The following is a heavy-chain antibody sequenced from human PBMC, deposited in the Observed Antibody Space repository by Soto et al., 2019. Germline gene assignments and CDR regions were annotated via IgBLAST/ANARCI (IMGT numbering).Heavy chain of an antibody. CDR1: GGSISSGDYY. CDR3: ARVRSGGSCYSSCWFDP. J-gene: IGHJ5*02. V-gene: IGHV4-30-4*01. CDR2: IYYSGST. Sequence: SETLSLTCTVSGGSISSGDYYWSWIRQPPGKGLEWIGYIYYSGSTYYNPSLKSRVTISVDTSKNQFSLKLSSVTAADTAVYYCARVRSGGSCYSSCWFDPWGQGTLVTVSS. D-gene: IGHD2-15*01.